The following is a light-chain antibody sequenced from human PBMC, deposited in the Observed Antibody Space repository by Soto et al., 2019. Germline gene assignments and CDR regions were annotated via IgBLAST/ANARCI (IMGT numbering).Light chain of an antibody. Sequence: QSVLTQPASVSGSPGQSITISCTGTSSDVVGYNHVSWYQHHPGKAPKVIIFEVNNRPSGISNRFSGSKSGNTASLTISGLQAEDEADYYCASYTTTSTLWVFGGGTKLTVL. CDR3: ASYTTTSTLWV. CDR1: SSDVVGYNH. J-gene: IGLJ3*02. CDR2: EVN. V-gene: IGLV2-14*01.